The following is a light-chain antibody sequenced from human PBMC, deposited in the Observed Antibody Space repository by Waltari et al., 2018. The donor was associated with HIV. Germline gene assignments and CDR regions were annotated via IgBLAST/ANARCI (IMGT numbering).Light chain of an antibody. J-gene: IGLJ1*01. CDR2: EVS. Sequence: QSALTQPASVSGSPGQSITISCTGTSSDVGCYHYVSRNKQHPCKAHKPMISEVSNRPSGVTNRFSGSKSGNTASLTISGLQVEDEADYYCSSYTSSSTLYVFGTGTNVTVL. CDR3: SSYTSSSTLYV. V-gene: IGLV2-14*01. CDR1: SSDVGCYHY.